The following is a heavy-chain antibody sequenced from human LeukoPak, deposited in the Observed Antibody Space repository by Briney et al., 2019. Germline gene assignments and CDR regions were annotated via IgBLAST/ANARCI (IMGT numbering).Heavy chain of an antibody. V-gene: IGHV4-59*08. D-gene: IGHD2-2*01. CDR3: ARHESSVVPSSFDY. Sequence: SETLSLTCTVSGGSISSYYWSWIRQPPGKGLEWIGYIYYSGSTNYNPSLKSRVTISVDTSKNQFSLKLSSVTAADTAVYYCARHESSVVPSSFDYWGQETLVTVSS. CDR1: GGSISSYY. CDR2: IYYSGST. J-gene: IGHJ4*02.